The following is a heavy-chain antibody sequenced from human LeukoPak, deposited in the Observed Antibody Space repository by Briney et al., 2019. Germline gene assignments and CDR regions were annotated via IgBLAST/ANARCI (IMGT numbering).Heavy chain of an antibody. J-gene: IGHJ4*02. CDR3: AKDRYCSGGSCYSGTFGY. Sequence: PGGSLRLSCEASGFTFSSYAMSWVRQAPGKGLEWVSAISGSGDSTYYADSVKGRFTISRDNSKNTLYLQMNSLRAEDTAVYYCAKDRYCSGGSCYSGTFGYWGQGTLVTVSS. CDR2: ISGSGDST. CDR1: GFTFSSYA. D-gene: IGHD2-15*01. V-gene: IGHV3-23*01.